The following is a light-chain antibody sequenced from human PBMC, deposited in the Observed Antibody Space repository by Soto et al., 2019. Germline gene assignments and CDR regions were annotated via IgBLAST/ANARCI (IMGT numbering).Light chain of an antibody. CDR3: CSYAGSRV. CDR2: EGT. J-gene: IGLJ3*02. V-gene: IGLV2-23*01. Sequence: QSALTQPASVSGSPGQSITISCTGTSSDVGSYNLVSWYQQHPGKAPKLMIYEGTKRPSGVSNRFSGSKSGNTASLTISGLQAEDEADYYCCSYAGSRVFGGGTKLTAL. CDR1: SSDVGSYNL.